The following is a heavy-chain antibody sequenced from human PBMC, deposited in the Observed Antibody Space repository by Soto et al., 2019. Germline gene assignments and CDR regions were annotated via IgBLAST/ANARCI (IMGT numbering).Heavy chain of an antibody. V-gene: IGHV1-69*13. CDR3: ARGRGQGYYYDSSGYYLPPDI. J-gene: IGHJ3*02. CDR2: IIPIFGTA. CDR1: GGTFSSYA. Sequence: ASVKVSCKASGGTFSSYAISWVRQAPGQGLEWMGGIIPIFGTANYAQKFQGRVTITADESTSTAYMELSSLRSEDTVVYYCARGRGQGYYYDSSGYYLPPDIWGQGTMVTVSS. D-gene: IGHD3-22*01.